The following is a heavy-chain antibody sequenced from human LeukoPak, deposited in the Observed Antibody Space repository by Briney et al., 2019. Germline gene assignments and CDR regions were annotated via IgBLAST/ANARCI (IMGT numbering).Heavy chain of an antibody. D-gene: IGHD3-9*01. Sequence: PGGSLRLSCAASGFTFSSYSMNWVRQAPGKGLEWVSSISSSSSYIYYADSVKGRFTISRDNAKNSLYLQMNSLRAEDTALYYCAKSSSYDILTGPARFDPWGQGTLVTVSS. J-gene: IGHJ5*02. V-gene: IGHV3-21*04. CDR1: GFTFSSYS. CDR2: ISSSSSYI. CDR3: AKSSSYDILTGPARFDP.